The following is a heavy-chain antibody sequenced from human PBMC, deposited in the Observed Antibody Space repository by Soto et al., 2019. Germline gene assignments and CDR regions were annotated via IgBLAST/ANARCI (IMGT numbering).Heavy chain of an antibody. Sequence: ASVKVSCKASGYTFTSYYMHWVRQAPGQGLEWMGIINPSGGITSNAQKFQGRVTMTRDTSTSTLYMEMSSLRSEDTAVYYCARAYSSGQYYFDSWGQGTLVTVSS. V-gene: IGHV1-46*01. CDR2: INPSGGIT. D-gene: IGHD6-19*01. CDR3: ARAYSSGQYYFDS. J-gene: IGHJ4*02. CDR1: GYTFTSYY.